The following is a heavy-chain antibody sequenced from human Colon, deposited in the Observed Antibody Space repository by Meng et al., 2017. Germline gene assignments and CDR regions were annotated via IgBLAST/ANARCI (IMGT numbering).Heavy chain of an antibody. Sequence: QVQMVQSGAEVKEPGASVKLSCRASGNPFTDYYMHWVRQAPGQGLEWMGIINPNDDTKYYVQKFQGRITMTRDTSTSTFYMDLSRMRSEDTAVYYCARSDLPGWGHLVDSWGQGTLVTVSS. D-gene: IGHD6-19*01. CDR1: GNPFTDYY. CDR2: INPNDDTK. J-gene: IGHJ4*02. CDR3: ARSDLPGWGHLVDS. V-gene: IGHV1-46*01.